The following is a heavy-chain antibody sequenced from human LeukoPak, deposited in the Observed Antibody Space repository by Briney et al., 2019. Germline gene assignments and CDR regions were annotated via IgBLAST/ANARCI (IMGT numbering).Heavy chain of an antibody. D-gene: IGHD3-3*01. CDR3: ARDPHDFWSGYYYYGMDV. J-gene: IGHJ6*02. CDR2: IWYDGSNN. V-gene: IGHV3-33*01. CDR1: GFTFSSYG. Sequence: GGSLRLSCAASGFTFSSYGMHWVRQAPGKGLEWVAVIWYDGSNNYYADSVKGRFTISRDNSKNTLYLQMNSLRAEDTAVYYCARDPHDFWSGYYYYGMDVWGQGTTVTVSS.